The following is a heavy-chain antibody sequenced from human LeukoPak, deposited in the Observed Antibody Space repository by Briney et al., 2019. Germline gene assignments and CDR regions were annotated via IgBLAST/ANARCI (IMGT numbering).Heavy chain of an antibody. D-gene: IGHD6-13*01. J-gene: IGHJ4*02. CDR1: GFTFSSYA. V-gene: IGHV3-30*14. CDR3: ARGYSSSWYRFDY. CDR2: ISYDGSNK. Sequence: PGGSLRLSCAASGFTFSSYAMHWVRQAPGKGLEWVAVISYDGSNKYYADSVKGRFTISRDNSKNTLYLQMNSLRAEDTAVYYCARGYSSSWYRFDYWGQGTLVTVSS.